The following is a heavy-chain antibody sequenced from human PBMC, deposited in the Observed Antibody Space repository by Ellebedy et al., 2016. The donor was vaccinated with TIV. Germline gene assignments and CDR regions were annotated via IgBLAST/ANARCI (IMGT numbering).Heavy chain of an antibody. V-gene: IGHV3-73*01. CDR2: IRSKANSYAT. CDR3: TTLGQSGSEDY. D-gene: IGHD1-26*01. J-gene: IGHJ4*02. Sequence: GGSLRLXXAASGFTFSGSAMHWVRQASGKGLEWVGRIRSKANSYATAYAASVKGRFTISRDDSKNTAYLQMNSLKTEDTAVYYCTTLGQSGSEDYWGQGTLVTVSS. CDR1: GFTFSGSA.